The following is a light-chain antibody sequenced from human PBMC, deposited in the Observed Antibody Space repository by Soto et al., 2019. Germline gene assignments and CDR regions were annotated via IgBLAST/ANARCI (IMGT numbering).Light chain of an antibody. V-gene: IGKV3-20*01. J-gene: IGKJ1*01. CDR1: QSVSGTY. Sequence: EIVLTQSPGTLSLSPGDRATLSCRASQSVSGTYFSWFQQKPGQAPRLLIYGISSRSTGIPDRFSGSGSGTDFTLTISRLEPEDFAVYYCQQNGSIPRTFGQGTRVEIK. CDR3: QQNGSIPRT. CDR2: GIS.